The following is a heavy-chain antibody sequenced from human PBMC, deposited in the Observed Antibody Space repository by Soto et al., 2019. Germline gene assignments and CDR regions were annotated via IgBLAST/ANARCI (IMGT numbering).Heavy chain of an antibody. J-gene: IGHJ6*02. V-gene: IGHV3-33*01. CDR1: GFTFSNYG. CDR3: ARDDEYSGNGMDV. D-gene: IGHD3-10*01. CDR2: ILNDGSNR. Sequence: QVQLVESGGGVVQPGRSLRLSCAAYGFTFSNYGMHWVRQAPGKGLEWVAVILNDGSNRYHADSVKDRFTISRDNSKNTLYLQMNSLRAEDTAVYYCARDDEYSGNGMDVWGQGTTVTV.